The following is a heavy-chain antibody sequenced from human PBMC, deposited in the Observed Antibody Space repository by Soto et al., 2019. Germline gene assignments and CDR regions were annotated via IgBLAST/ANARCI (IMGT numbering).Heavy chain of an antibody. CDR3: ARAGSWYEYYYYYMDV. J-gene: IGHJ6*03. CDR2: INHSGST. Sequence: PSETLSLTCAVYGGSFSGYYWSWIRQPPGKGLEWIGEINHSGSTNYNPSLKSRVTISVDTSKNQFSLKLSSVTAADTAVYYCARAGSWYEYYYYYMDVWGKGTTVTVSS. V-gene: IGHV4-34*01. CDR1: GGSFSGYY. D-gene: IGHD6-13*01.